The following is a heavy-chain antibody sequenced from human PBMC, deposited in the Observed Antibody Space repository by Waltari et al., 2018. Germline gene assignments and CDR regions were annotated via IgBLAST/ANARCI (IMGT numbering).Heavy chain of an antibody. CDR3: AREYYYYYHGMDV. CDR2: IYSGGTT. V-gene: IGHV3-53*04. Sequence: EVQLVESGGGLVQPGGSLRLSCAASGFSVSSNYMSWVHQAPGKGLEWLSVIYSGGTTHYADSVRGRFTISRHNSNNTLYLQMNSLRPEDTAVYYCAREYYYYYHGMDVWGQGTTVTVS. CDR1: GFSVSSNY. J-gene: IGHJ6*02.